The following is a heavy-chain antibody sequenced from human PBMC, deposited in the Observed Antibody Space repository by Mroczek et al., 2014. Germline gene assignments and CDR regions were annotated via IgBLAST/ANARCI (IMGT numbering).Heavy chain of an antibody. CDR2: IFSNDEK. V-gene: IGHV2-26*01. CDR3: ARISYDFWSGYYKVAYYYYMDV. J-gene: IGHJ6*03. D-gene: IGHD3-3*01. Sequence: QITLEGVWSCAGTKPTGTLTLTCTVSGFSLSNARMGVSWIRQPPGKALEWLAHIFSNDEKSYSTSLKSRLTISKDTSKSQVVLTMTNMDPVDTATYYCARISYDFWSGYYKVAYYYYMDVWGKGTTVTVSS. CDR1: GFSLSNARMG.